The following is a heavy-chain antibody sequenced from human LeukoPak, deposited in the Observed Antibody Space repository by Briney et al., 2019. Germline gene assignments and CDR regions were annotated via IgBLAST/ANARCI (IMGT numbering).Heavy chain of an antibody. D-gene: IGHD2-2*01. CDR2: ISGSGGST. Sequence: PGGSLRLSCAASGFTFSSYAMSWVRQAPGKGLEWVSAISGSGGSTYYADSVKGRFTISRDNSKNTLYLQMNSLRAEDTAVYYCAKFDGRVVPAAQGRDYWGQGTLVTVSS. CDR1: GFTFSSYA. V-gene: IGHV3-23*01. J-gene: IGHJ4*02. CDR3: AKFDGRVVPAAQGRDY.